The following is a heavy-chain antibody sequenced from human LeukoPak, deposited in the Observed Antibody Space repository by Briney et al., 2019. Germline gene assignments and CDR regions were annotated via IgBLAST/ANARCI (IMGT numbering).Heavy chain of an antibody. CDR3: ARDNLLDY. CDR2: INPSGGST. D-gene: IGHD1-14*01. V-gene: IGHV1-46*01. J-gene: IGHJ4*02. Sequence: VKVSCKVSGYTLTELSMHWVRQAPGQGLEWMGIINPSGGSTSYAQKFQGRVTMTRDTSTSTVYMELSSLRSEDTAVYYCARDNLLDYWGQGTLVTVSS. CDR1: GYTLTELS.